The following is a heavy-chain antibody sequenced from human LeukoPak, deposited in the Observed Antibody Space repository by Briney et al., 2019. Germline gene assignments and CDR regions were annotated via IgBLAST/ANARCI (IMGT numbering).Heavy chain of an antibody. CDR1: GFTFSSFW. D-gene: IGHD1-7*01. CDR3: ATDVNGNYEY. Sequence: GGSLRLSCGASGFTFSSFWMSWVRQAPGKGPEWVANINPDGGEKNYADSVKGRFTISRENAKNSLYLHMNSLRAEDTAMYYCATDVNGNYEYWGQGTLVTVSS. J-gene: IGHJ4*02. CDR2: INPDGGEK. V-gene: IGHV3-7*05.